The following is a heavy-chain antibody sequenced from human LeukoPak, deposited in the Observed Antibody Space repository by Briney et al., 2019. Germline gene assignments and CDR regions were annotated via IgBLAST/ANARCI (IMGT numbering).Heavy chain of an antibody. CDR1: GFTFSSYA. D-gene: IGHD3-22*01. V-gene: IGHV3-23*01. CDR2: ISGSGGST. CDR3: AKGDPYYYDSSGYREDY. J-gene: IGHJ4*02. Sequence: PGGSLRLSCAASGFTFSSYAMSWVRQAPGKGLEWVSAISGSGGSTYYADSVKGRFTISRDNSKNTLYLQMNSLRAEDTAVYYCAKGDPYYYDSSGYREDYWGQGTLVTVSS.